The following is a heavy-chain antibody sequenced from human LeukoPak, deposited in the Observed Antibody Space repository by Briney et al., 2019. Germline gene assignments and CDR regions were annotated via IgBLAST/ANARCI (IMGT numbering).Heavy chain of an antibody. CDR1: GFIFSSYG. D-gene: IGHD2-2*01. CDR3: XXXXXXQGNYYYMDV. J-gene: IGHJ6*03. Sequence: GGSLGLSCAASGFIFSSYGMHWVRQAPGKGLEWVAFIRYDGSNTYYADSVKGRFTISRDNSKNTLYLQMNSLRGEDTAVYYCXXXXXXQGNYYYMDVWGKGTTVTISS. CDR2: IRYDGSNT. V-gene: IGHV3-30*02.